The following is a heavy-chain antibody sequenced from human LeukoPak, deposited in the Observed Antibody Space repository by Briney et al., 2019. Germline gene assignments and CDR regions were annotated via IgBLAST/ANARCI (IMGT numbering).Heavy chain of an antibody. CDR2: INPNSGGA. V-gene: IGHV1-2*02. CDR3: ARDLGFDSNWFDP. D-gene: IGHD2-21*01. J-gene: IGHJ5*02. Sequence: ASVKVSCKASGYTFTGHYMHWVRQAPGQGLEWMGWINPNSGGANYAQKLQGRVTMTRDTSISTAYMELSRLRSDDTAVYYCARDLGFDSNWFDPWGQGTLVTVSS. CDR1: GYTFTGHY.